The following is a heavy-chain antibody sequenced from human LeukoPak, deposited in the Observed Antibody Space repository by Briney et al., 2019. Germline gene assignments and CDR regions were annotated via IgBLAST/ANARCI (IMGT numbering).Heavy chain of an antibody. V-gene: IGHV3-23*01. D-gene: IGHD1-26*01. J-gene: IGHJ4*02. CDR1: GFTFSSYA. Sequence: GGSLRLSCAASGFTFSSYAMSWVRQAPGKGLEWVSSISGSAGSTYYADSVKGRFTISRDNSKNTLYLQMNSLRAEDTALYYCAKGSGNYLADFDYWGQGTLVTVSS. CDR2: ISGSAGST. CDR3: AKGSGNYLADFDY.